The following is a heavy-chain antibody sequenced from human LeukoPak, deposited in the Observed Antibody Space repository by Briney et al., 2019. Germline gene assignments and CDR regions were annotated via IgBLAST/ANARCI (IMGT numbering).Heavy chain of an antibody. CDR3: ARRGAAAGNFDY. CDR2: IYYSGST. J-gene: IGHJ4*02. V-gene: IGHV4-59*08. CDR1: GGSISSYY. D-gene: IGHD6-13*01. Sequence: KPSETLSLTCTVSGGSISSYYWNWIRQPPGKGLEWIGYIYYSGSTNYNPSLKSRVTISVDTSKNQFSLKLSSVTAADTAVYYCARRGAAAGNFDYWGQGTLVTVSS.